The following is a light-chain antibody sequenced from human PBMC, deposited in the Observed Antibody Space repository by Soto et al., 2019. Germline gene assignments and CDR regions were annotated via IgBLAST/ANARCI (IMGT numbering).Light chain of an antibody. CDR2: GAS. V-gene: IGKV3-15*01. CDR1: QSVNTN. CDR3: QQYHDWPPWT. Sequence: EIVVTQSPATLSVSPGEGATLSCMASQSVNTNVAWYQQKPGQAPRLVIYGASTLATGIPARFRGSGSGTEFTLTISRLQSEDFAVYYCQQYHDWPPWTFGQGTKVETK. J-gene: IGKJ1*01.